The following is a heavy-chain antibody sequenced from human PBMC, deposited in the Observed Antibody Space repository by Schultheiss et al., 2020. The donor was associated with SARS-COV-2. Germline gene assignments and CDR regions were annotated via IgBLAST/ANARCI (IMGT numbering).Heavy chain of an antibody. CDR3: ASRVVVAAGLIDN. Sequence: ASVKVSCKASGYTFTSYGISWVRQAPGQGLEWMGWINPNSGGTNYAQKFQGWVTMTRDTSASTAYMELSSLRSEDTAVYYCASRVVVAAGLIDNWGQGSRVTVSS. CDR1: GYTFTSYG. D-gene: IGHD2-15*01. CDR2: INPNSGGT. J-gene: IGHJ4*02. V-gene: IGHV1-18*01.